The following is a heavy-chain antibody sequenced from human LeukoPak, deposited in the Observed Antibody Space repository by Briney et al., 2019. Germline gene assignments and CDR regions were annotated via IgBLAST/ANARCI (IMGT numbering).Heavy chain of an antibody. V-gene: IGHV4-38-2*01. CDR3: ARAGGSSSPYYYYYMDV. Sequence: SETPSLTSAVAGYSISSSHCWAWIRQPPGRGLEWIANISHTVITYYTPSLNSRVTMSVDTSKNQFTLRLSSVTAADTAVYYCARAGGSSSPYYYYYMDVWGKGTTVTVSS. J-gene: IGHJ6*03. D-gene: IGHD6-6*01. CDR1: GYSISSSHC. CDR2: ISHTVIT.